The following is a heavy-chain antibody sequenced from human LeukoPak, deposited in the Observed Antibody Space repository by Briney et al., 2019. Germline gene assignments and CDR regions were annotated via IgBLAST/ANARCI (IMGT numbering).Heavy chain of an antibody. D-gene: IGHD3-22*01. CDR3: ARGFSSGYLDY. CDR1: GGSFSGYY. J-gene: IGHJ4*02. V-gene: IGHV4-34*01. CDR2: INHSGST. Sequence: SETLSLTCAVYGGSFSGYYWSWIRQPPGKGLEWIGEINHSGSTNYNPSLKSRVTISVDTSKNQFSLKLSSVTAADTAVYYCARGFSSGYLDYWGQGTLVTVS.